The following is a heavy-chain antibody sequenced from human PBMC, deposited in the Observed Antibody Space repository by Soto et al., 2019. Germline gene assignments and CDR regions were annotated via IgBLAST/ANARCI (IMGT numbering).Heavy chain of an antibody. Sequence: GGSLRLSCAASGFTFNRYGMHWVRQAPGKGLEWVAFIWYDGSNVYYADSVKGRFTISRDNSKNTLYLQMNSLRAEDTAIYYCARDSSTNSGWFDPWGQGTLVTVSS. CDR2: IWYDGSNV. D-gene: IGHD6-13*01. CDR3: ARDSSTNSGWFDP. CDR1: GFTFNRYG. V-gene: IGHV3-33*01. J-gene: IGHJ5*02.